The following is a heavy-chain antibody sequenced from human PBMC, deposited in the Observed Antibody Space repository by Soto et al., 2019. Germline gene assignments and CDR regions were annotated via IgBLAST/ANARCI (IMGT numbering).Heavy chain of an antibody. V-gene: IGHV1-8*01. J-gene: IGHJ4*02. D-gene: IGHD2-21*02. CDR1: GYTFTDYD. CDR3: EVTTGF. Sequence: QVQVVQSRAEVKKPGASVKVSCKTAGYTFTDYDINWVRQATGQGLEWMGGVSPGNGNAGYAPQFQGRGTMTSDTAISTVYMELSSLTSEDTAVYFCEVTTGFWGQGTMISVSS. CDR2: VSPGNGNA.